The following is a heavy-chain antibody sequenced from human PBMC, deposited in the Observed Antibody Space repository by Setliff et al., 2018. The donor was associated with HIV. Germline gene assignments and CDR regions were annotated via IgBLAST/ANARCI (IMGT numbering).Heavy chain of an antibody. CDR1: GGSISGYY. CDR2: IDYSGST. CDR3: ARTRSGTYYGEMNWFDP. Sequence: PSETLSLTCTVSGGSISGYYWSWIRQPPGKGLEWIGYIDYSGSTNYNASLKSRVTISVDTSKNRFSLTLRSVTAADTAVYYCARTRSGTYYGEMNWFDPWGQGILVTVSS. D-gene: IGHD3-10*01. V-gene: IGHV4-59*08. J-gene: IGHJ5*02.